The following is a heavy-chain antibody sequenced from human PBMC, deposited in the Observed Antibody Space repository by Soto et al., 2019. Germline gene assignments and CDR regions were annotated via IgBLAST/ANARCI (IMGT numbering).Heavy chain of an antibody. CDR3: ARQTGFYGSASQTFDF. J-gene: IGHJ4*02. Sequence: SETLSLTLSVSGDSINSGDYHWSWIRQPPGKGLEWIGYVYSSGRTYYNPSLESRLSISLDTSQNQSSLKLRSVSAADTAVYYCARQTGFYGSASQTFDFWGQGSLVTVSS. V-gene: IGHV4-30-4*01. CDR2: VYSSGRT. D-gene: IGHD3-10*01. CDR1: GDSINSGDYH.